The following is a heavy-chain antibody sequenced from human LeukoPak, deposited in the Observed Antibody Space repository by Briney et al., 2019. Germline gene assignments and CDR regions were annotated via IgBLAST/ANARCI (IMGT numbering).Heavy chain of an antibody. V-gene: IGHV3-30-3*01. CDR3: ARETYQSMVWWQADY. J-gene: IGHJ4*02. D-gene: IGHD1-26*01. CDR2: ISYDGSNK. CDR1: GFTFSSYA. Sequence: PGGSLILSCAASGFTFSSYAMHRVRQAPGKGLEWVAVISYDGSNKYYADSVKGRFTISRDNSKNTLYLQMNSLRPEDTAVYYCARETYQSMVWWQADYRGQGTLVTVSS.